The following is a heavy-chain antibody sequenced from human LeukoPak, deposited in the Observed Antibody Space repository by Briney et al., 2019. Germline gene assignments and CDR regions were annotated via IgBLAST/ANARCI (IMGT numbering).Heavy chain of an antibody. V-gene: IGHV4-59*08. J-gene: IGHJ4*02. CDR1: GGSISSYY. CDR2: IYYSGST. D-gene: IGHD3-10*01. Sequence: SETLSLTCTVSGGSISSYYWSWIRQPPGEGLEWIGYIYYSGSTNYNPSLKSRVTISVDTSKNQFSLKLSSVTAADTAVYYCARQVLLKSFDYWGQGTLVTVSS. CDR3: ARQVLLKSFDY.